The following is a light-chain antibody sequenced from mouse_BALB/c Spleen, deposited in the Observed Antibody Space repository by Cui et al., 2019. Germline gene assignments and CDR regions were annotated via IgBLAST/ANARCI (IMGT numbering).Light chain of an antibody. CDR1: QDINSY. J-gene: IGKJ4*01. CDR2: RAN. Sequence: INMTQSPSSMYASLGERVTITCKASQDINSYLSWFQQKPGKSPKTLIYRANRLVDGVPSRFSGSGSGQDYSITISSLEYEDMGIYYCLQYDEFPFTFGSGTKLEIK. CDR3: LQYDEFPFT. V-gene: IGKV14-111*01.